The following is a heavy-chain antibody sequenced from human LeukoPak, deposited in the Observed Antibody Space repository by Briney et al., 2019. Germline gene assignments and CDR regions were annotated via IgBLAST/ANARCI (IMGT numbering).Heavy chain of an antibody. CDR1: GFTFNAYN. D-gene: IGHD3/OR15-3a*01. J-gene: IGHJ4*02. CDR2: INPKSGGA. CDR3: ARGRNHDFCDY. V-gene: IGHV1-2*02. Sequence: ASVKVSCKASGFTFNAYNIHWVRQAPGQGLEWMGWINPKSGGANYAQKFQGRVTMTRDTSISTAYMEVSRLISDDTAVYYCARGRNHDFCDYWGQGTLVTVSS.